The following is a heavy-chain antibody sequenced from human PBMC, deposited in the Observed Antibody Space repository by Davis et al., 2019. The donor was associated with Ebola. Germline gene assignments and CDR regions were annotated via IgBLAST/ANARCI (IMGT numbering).Heavy chain of an antibody. CDR3: TRHVPGDFWFFDL. CDR2: LYTDGRT. Sequence: GESLKISCVVSGFIVSDKYMSWVRQAPGKGLEWVSVLYTDGRTYHSDSVKGRFTISRDNSRNTVYLQMNDLRAEDTAVYYCTRHVPGDFWFFDLWGRGTMVTVSS. V-gene: IGHV3-53*01. CDR1: GFIVSDKY. D-gene: IGHD4-17*01. J-gene: IGHJ2*01.